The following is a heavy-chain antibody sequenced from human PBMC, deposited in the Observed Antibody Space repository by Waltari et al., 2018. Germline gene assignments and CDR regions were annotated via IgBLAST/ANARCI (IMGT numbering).Heavy chain of an antibody. CDR1: GFDFSNQW. V-gene: IGHV3-7*01. CDR2: IRPDDRGG. CDR3: ARDWAYGFDV. J-gene: IGHJ3*01. Sequence: EVRLVESGGGLVQPGGSLRLSCSASGFDFSNQWMSWVRQAPGKGAGWVANIRPDDRGGFYVDSVKGRFTISRDNAKKSLYLEMNSLRAEDTALYYCARDWAYGFDVWGQGTTVSVSS. D-gene: IGHD7-27*01.